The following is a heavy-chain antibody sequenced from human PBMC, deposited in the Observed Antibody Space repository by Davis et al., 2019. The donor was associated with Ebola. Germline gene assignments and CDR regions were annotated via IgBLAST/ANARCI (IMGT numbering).Heavy chain of an antibody. D-gene: IGHD1-7*01. CDR1: GYSFTSYW. Sequence: GGSLRLSCKGSGYSFTSYWIGWVRQMPGKGLEWMGIIYPGDSDTRCSPSFQGQVTISADKSISTAYLQWSSLKASDTAMYYCARLGGTTGAGGFDYYYYGMDVWGQGTAVTVSS. V-gene: IGHV5-51*01. CDR3: ARLGGTTGAGGFDYYYYGMDV. J-gene: IGHJ6*02. CDR2: IYPGDSDT.